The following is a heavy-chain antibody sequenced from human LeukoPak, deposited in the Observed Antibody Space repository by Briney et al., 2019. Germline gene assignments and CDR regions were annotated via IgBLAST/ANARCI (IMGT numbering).Heavy chain of an antibody. Sequence: SETLSLTCAVYGGSFSGYYWSWIRQPPGKGLEWIGEINHSGSTNYNPSLKSRVTISVDTSKNQFSLKLSSVTAADTAVYYCARRRWLQRGYYFGYWGQGTLVTVSS. CDR1: GGSFSGYY. D-gene: IGHD5-18*01. J-gene: IGHJ4*02. CDR2: INHSGST. V-gene: IGHV4-34*01. CDR3: ARRRWLQRGYYFGY.